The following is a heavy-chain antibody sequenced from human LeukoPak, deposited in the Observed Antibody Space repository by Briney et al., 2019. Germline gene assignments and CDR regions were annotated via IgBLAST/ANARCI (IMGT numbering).Heavy chain of an antibody. J-gene: IGHJ4*02. CDR2: VYYSGTT. CDR3: AREWSAFDY. CDR1: GDPISSHSGYK. Sequence: SETLSLTCTVSGDPISSHSGYKWNWIRQAPGKGLEWIGYVYYSGTTSYNPSVNSRVTISVDTSKNQFSLKLTSVTAADTAVHYCAREWSAFDYWGQGTLVTVSS. D-gene: IGHD3-3*01. V-gene: IGHV4-61*08.